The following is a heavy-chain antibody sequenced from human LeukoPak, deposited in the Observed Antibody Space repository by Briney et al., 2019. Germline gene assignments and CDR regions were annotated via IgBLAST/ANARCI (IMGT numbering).Heavy chain of an antibody. D-gene: IGHD5-18*01. J-gene: IGHJ4*02. CDR1: GFTFSNAW. Sequence: KAGGSLRLSCVASGFTFSNAWMNWVRQAPGRGLEWVARIKRYTDGGTTEYAAPVKGRFTISRDDSKNTLYLQMNSLRAEDTAVYYCAKGGGYSYGYVDYWGQGTLVTVSS. V-gene: IGHV3-15*01. CDR2: IKRYTDGGTT. CDR3: AKGGGYSYGYVDY.